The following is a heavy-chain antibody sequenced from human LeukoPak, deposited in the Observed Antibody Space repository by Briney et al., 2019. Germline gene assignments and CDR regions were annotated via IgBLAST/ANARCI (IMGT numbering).Heavy chain of an antibody. CDR1: GGSISSSSYY. J-gene: IGHJ4*02. V-gene: IGHV4-39*01. CDR3: ARQYSSSWCNDY. CDR2: IYYSGST. Sequence: SETLSLTCTVSGGSISSSSYYWGWIRQPPGKGLERIGSIYYSGSTYYNPSLKSRVTISVDTSKNQFSLKLSSVTAADTAVYYCARQYSSSWCNDYWGQGTLVTVSS. D-gene: IGHD6-13*01.